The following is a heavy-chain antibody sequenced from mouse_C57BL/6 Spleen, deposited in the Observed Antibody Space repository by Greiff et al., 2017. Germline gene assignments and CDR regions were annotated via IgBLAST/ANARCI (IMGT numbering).Heavy chain of an antibody. CDR2: IDPSDSYT. J-gene: IGHJ3*01. D-gene: IGHD2-4*01. CDR3: ARSPNYEYDWFAY. Sequence: QVQLQQPGAELVMPGASVKLSCKASGYTFTSYWMHWVKQRPGQGLEWIGEIDPSDSYTNDNQKFKGKSTLTVDKSSSTAYMQLSSLTSEDSAVYYCARSPNYEYDWFAYWGQGTLVTVSA. V-gene: IGHV1-69*01. CDR1: GYTFTSYW.